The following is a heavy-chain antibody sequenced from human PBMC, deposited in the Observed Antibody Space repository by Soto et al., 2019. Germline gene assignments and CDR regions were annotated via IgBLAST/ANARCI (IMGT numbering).Heavy chain of an antibody. V-gene: IGHV4-59*01. CDR2: IYYSGST. Sequence: SETLSLTCTVSGGSISSYYWSWIRQPPGKGLEWIGYIYYSGSTNYNPSLKSRVTISVDTSKNQFSLKLSSVTAADTAVYYCARDTVTTPGGFDYWGQGTLVTVSS. J-gene: IGHJ4*02. CDR1: GGSISSYY. D-gene: IGHD4-17*01. CDR3: ARDTVTTPGGFDY.